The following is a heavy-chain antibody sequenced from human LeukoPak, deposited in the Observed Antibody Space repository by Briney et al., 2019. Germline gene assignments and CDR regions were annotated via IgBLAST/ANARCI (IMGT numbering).Heavy chain of an antibody. CDR3: ARVPYYYDSSGEPKYFFDY. Sequence: SETLSLTCTVSGGSISSSSYYWGWIRQPPGKGLEWIGSIYYSGSTYYNPSLKSRVTISVDTSKNQFSLKLSSVTAADTAVYYCARVPYYYDSSGEPKYFFDYWGQGTLVTVSS. D-gene: IGHD3-22*01. CDR1: GGSISSSSYY. J-gene: IGHJ4*02. CDR2: IYYSGST. V-gene: IGHV4-39*07.